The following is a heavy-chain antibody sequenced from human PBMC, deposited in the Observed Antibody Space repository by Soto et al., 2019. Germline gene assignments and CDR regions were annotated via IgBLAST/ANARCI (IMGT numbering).Heavy chain of an antibody. J-gene: IGHJ6*02. CDR3: ARLSRASFALDV. CDR1: GYAFTSYW. CDR2: IYPGDSDT. V-gene: IGHV5-51*01. Sequence: GESLKISCTGSGYAFTSYWIAWVRQMPGKGPEWMGIIYPGDSDTKYSPSFEGHVTISADKSISTAYLQWSSLKASDSAVYYCARLSRASFALDVWGQGTTVTVSS. D-gene: IGHD3-16*01.